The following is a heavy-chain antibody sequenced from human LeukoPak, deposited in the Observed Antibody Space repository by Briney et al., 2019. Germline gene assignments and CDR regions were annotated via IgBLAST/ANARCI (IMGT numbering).Heavy chain of an antibody. V-gene: IGHV4-30-2*01. J-gene: IGHJ4*02. D-gene: IGHD3-22*01. CDR2: IYHSGST. CDR1: GGSISSYS. Sequence: SETLSLTCTVSGGSISSYSWSWIRQPPGKGLEWIGYIYHSGSTYYNPSLKSRVTISVDRSKNQFSLKLSSVTAADTAVYYCARGNPNLQRGKYYYDSSGYYYDEDYFDYWGQGTLVTVSS. CDR3: ARGNPNLQRGKYYYDSSGYYYDEDYFDY.